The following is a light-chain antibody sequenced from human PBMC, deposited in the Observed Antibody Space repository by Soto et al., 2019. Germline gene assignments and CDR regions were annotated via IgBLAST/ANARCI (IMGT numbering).Light chain of an antibody. CDR2: EVS. CDR3: SSYTSSNTLDV. Sequence: QSALTQPASVSGSPGQSITISCTGTSSDVGGYKYVSWYQQHPGKAPKLMIYEVSNRPSGVSNRFSGSKSGNTASLTISGLQAEDEADYYCSSYTSSNTLDVFGTGTKVTVL. CDR1: SSDVGGYKY. V-gene: IGLV2-14*01. J-gene: IGLJ1*01.